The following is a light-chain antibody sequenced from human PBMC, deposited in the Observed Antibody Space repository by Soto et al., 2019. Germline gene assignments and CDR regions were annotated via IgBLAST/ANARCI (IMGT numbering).Light chain of an antibody. Sequence: IVMTQAPATLSVSPGERFTLSCKASQSVGLRLAWHQQKPGQXHRXXIYDASTRATGIPARFSGSGSGTEVTITISSLKSEDVEVYDCQQYNYWPQTFGQGTKVDIK. CDR2: DAS. V-gene: IGKV3-15*01. CDR1: QSVGLR. J-gene: IGKJ1*01. CDR3: QQYNYWPQT.